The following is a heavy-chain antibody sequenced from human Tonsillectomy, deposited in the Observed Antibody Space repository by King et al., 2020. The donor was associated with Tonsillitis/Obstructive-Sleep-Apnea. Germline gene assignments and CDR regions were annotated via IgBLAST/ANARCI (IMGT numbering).Heavy chain of an antibody. CDR2: ISGSGGST. J-gene: IGHJ6*03. V-gene: IGHV3-23*04. CDR1: GFTFSSYA. CDR3: AKEWGEAAGTYYYYMDV. Sequence: VQLVESGGGLVQPGGSLRLSCAASGFTFSSYAMSWVRQAPGKGLEWVSAISGSGGSTYYADSVKGRFTIPRDNSKNTLYLQMNSLRAEDTAVYYCAKEWGEAAGTYYYYMDVWGKGTTVTVSS. D-gene: IGHD6-13*01.